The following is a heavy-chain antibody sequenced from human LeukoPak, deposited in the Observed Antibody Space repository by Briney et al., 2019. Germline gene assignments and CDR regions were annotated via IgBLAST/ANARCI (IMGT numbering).Heavy chain of an antibody. Sequence: ASLKVSCKASGYTFTRYYVHWVRQAPGQGLEWMGIINPSGGTTSYAQKFQGRVTMTRDTSTSTVYMELSSLTSEDTALYYCAREYVGLGYFDYWGQGTLVTVSS. D-gene: IGHD2-15*01. V-gene: IGHV1-46*01. J-gene: IGHJ4*02. CDR3: AREYVGLGYFDY. CDR2: INPSGGTT. CDR1: GYTFTRYY.